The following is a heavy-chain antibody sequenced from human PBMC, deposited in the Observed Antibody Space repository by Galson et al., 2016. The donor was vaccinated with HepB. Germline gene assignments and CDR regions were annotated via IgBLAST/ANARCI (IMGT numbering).Heavy chain of an antibody. CDR1: AFTFSNYG. J-gene: IGHJ4*02. D-gene: IGHD6-19*01. Sequence: SLRLSCAASAFTFSNYGMHWVRQAPGRGLEWVAGIWTDGSNKYYGDSVKGRFTISKDNSKNTLYLQMNSLRAEDTAVYYCAKSKGGVWSYYFNWWGQGTLVSVSS. CDR2: IWTDGSNK. CDR3: AKSKGGVWSYYFNW. V-gene: IGHV3-33*06.